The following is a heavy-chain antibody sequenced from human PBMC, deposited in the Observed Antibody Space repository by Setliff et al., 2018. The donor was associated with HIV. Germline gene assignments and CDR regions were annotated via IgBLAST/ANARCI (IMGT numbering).Heavy chain of an antibody. CDR3: AKGNYRFEN. CDR1: GFTFSYRW. Sequence: PGGSLRLSCVASGFTFSYRWMTWVRQAPGKGLEWVANIKGDGSEKYYVDSVKGRFTISRDNAKNSLYLQMNSLRAEDTAIYFCAKGNYRFENWGQGTLVTVSS. D-gene: IGHD3-16*02. V-gene: IGHV3-7*01. CDR2: IKGDGSEK. J-gene: IGHJ4*02.